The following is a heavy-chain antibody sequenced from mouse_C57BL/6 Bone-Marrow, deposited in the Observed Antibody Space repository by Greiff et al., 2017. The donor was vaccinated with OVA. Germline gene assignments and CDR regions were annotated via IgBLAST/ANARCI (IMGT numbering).Heavy chain of an antibody. Sequence: VQLQQSGAELVRPGASVKLSCTASGFNIKDYYMHWVKQRPEQGLEWIGRIDPEDGDTEYAPKFQGKATMTADTSSNTAYLQLSSLTSEDTAVYYSTTPTGVEVYFDYWGQGTTLTVSS. CDR2: IDPEDGDT. CDR1: GFNIKDYY. V-gene: IGHV14-1*01. CDR3: TTPTGVEVYFDY. D-gene: IGHD1-1*01. J-gene: IGHJ2*01.